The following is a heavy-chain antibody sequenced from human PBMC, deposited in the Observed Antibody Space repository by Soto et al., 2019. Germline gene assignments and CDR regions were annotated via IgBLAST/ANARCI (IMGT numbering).Heavy chain of an antibody. Sequence: SETLSLTCIVSGSSISGYYWSWIRQPPGKGLEWIGNIYYSGSTNYNPSRKSRVTISVDTSKNQFSLKLNSVTAADTAVYYCARVGGYYGDYPNFDYWGQGTLVTSPQ. CDR1: GSSISGYY. CDR2: IYYSGST. D-gene: IGHD4-17*01. CDR3: ARVGGYYGDYPNFDY. V-gene: IGHV4-59*01. J-gene: IGHJ4*02.